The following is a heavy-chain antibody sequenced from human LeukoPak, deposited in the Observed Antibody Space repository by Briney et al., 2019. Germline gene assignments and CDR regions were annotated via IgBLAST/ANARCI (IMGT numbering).Heavy chain of an antibody. V-gene: IGHV1-18*01. D-gene: IGHD3-22*01. Sequence: ASVKVSCKASGYTFTSYGISWVRQAPGQGLEWVGWISAYNGDTNYAQKLQGRVTMTTDTSTNTAYMELRSLRSDDTAVYYCARSGAVSMLVVISGAFDVWGQGTMVTVSS. J-gene: IGHJ3*01. CDR2: ISAYNGDT. CDR1: GYTFTSYG. CDR3: ARSGAVSMLVVISGAFDV.